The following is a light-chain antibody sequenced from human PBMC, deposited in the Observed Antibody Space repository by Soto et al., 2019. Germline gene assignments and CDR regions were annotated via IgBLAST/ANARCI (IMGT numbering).Light chain of an antibody. CDR2: GAS. CDR3: QRYNSYSEA. CDR1: QSVRSSY. V-gene: IGKV3-20*01. J-gene: IGKJ1*01. Sequence: EIVFTQSSGSLTCSSVDKFTLSCWASQSVRSSYLAWYQQKPGQAPRLLIYGASSRATGIPDRFSGSGSGTEFTLTISSLQPDDFATYYCQRYNSYSEAFGQGTKV.